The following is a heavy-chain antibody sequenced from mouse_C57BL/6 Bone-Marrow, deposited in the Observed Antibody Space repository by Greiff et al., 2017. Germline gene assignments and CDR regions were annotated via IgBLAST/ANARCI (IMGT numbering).Heavy chain of an antibody. CDR2: IYPGDGDT. J-gene: IGHJ2*01. Sequence: QVQLQQSGAELVKPGASVKISCKASGYAFSSYWMNWVKQRPGKGLEWIGQIYPGDGDTTYNGKFKGKATLTADKSPSTAYMQLSSLTSEDSAVYFCATNDYFYFDYWGQGTTLTVSS. V-gene: IGHV1-80*01. CDR3: ATNDYFYFDY. CDR1: GYAFSSYW. D-gene: IGHD2-4*01.